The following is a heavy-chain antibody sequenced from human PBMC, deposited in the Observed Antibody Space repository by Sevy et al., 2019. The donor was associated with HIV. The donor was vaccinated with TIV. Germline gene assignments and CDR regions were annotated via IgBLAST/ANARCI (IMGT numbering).Heavy chain of an antibody. CDR3: ARESGYYCSGTSCSSYVKEYSYGMDI. Sequence: QAGGSLRLSCAASGFTFSSYWMSWVRQAPGKGLEWVANIKQDGSEKYYVDSVKGRFTISRDNAKKSLYLELNSLRDEDTAVYYCARESGYYCSGTSCSSYVKEYSYGMDIWGQGTSVTVSS. D-gene: IGHD2-2*01. CDR1: GFTFSSYW. CDR2: IKQDGSEK. J-gene: IGHJ6*02. V-gene: IGHV3-7*03.